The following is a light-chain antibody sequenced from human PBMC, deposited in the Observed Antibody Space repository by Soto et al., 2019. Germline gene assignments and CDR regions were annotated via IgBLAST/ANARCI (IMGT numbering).Light chain of an antibody. J-gene: IGKJ1*01. Sequence: EIVMTQSPATLSVSPGERATLSCRASQSVSSNLAWYQQNPGQAPRLLIYGASTRATGIPARFSGSGSGTEFTLTISSLQSEDFAVYYCHQYNNWPLTFGQGTKVEIK. CDR3: HQYNNWPLT. CDR1: QSVSSN. V-gene: IGKV3-15*01. CDR2: GAS.